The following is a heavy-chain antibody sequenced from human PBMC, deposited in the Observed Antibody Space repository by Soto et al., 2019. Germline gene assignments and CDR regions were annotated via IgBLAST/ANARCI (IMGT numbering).Heavy chain of an antibody. Sequence: QVQLVESGGGVVQPGKSLRLSCAASGFTFSSYAMHWVRQAPGKGLEWVAVTWYDESRKHSADSVKGRFTISRDNSDSTLLLYMNRLRAEDTAVFYCARGIYVYDTSGYGPGRYWGQGTLVTVSS. V-gene: IGHV3-33*01. CDR2: TWYDESRK. CDR3: ARGIYVYDTSGYGPGRY. J-gene: IGHJ4*02. CDR1: GFTFSSYA. D-gene: IGHD3-22*01.